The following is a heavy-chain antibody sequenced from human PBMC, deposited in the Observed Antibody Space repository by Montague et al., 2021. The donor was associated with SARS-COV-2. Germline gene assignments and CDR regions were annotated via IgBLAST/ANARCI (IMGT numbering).Heavy chain of an antibody. Sequence: PALVKPTQTLTLTCTFSGFSLSTSGMCVSWIRQPPGKALEWLARIDWDDDKYDSTSLKARLTISKDTSKNQVVLTMTNMDPVDTATYYCARRTYDILTGYGYGMDVWGQGTTVTVSS. V-gene: IGHV2-70*11. J-gene: IGHJ6*02. CDR3: ARRTYDILTGYGYGMDV. CDR2: IDWDDDK. CDR1: GFSLSTSGMC. D-gene: IGHD3-9*01.